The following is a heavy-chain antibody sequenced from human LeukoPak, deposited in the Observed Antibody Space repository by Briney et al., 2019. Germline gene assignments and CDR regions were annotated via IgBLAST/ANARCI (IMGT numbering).Heavy chain of an antibody. Sequence: GASVKVSCKASGGTFSSCAISWVRQAPGQGLEWMGGIVPIFGTANYAQKFQGRLTIIADESTRTGYMELSSLRSEDTAVYYCARDGVYYGSGSYYTGYNWFDPWGQGSLVTVSS. CDR1: GGTFSSCA. CDR3: ARDGVYYGSGSYYTGYNWFDP. V-gene: IGHV1-69*13. CDR2: IVPIFGTA. D-gene: IGHD3-10*01. J-gene: IGHJ5*02.